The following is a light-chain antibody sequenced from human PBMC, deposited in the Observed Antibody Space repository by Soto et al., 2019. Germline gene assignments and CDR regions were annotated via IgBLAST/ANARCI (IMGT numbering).Light chain of an antibody. V-gene: IGLV2-14*01. CDR3: SSYTNGNTAVA. CDR2: EVS. J-gene: IGLJ2*01. Sequence: QSVLTQPASVSGSPGQSITISCTGSSSDIGNYNYVSWYQQHPGKAPKLMLFEVSHRPSGVSNRFSGSKSSNTASLTISGLQAEDEADYYCSSYTNGNTAVAFGGGTKLTVL. CDR1: SSDIGNYNY.